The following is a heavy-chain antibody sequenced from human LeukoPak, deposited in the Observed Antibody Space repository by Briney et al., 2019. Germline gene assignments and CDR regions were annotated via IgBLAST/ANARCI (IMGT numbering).Heavy chain of an antibody. CDR3: AKGLVGATYNLDY. CDR1: GFTFSTYG. D-gene: IGHD1-26*01. CDR2: VSPSGDIT. J-gene: IGHJ4*01. V-gene: IGHV3-23*01. Sequence: PGGSLRLSCAASGFTFSTYGMNWVRQAPGKGLEWVSGVSPSGDITYYADSVKGRFTISRDNSKNTLYLQMNSLRADDTAIYYCAKGLVGATYNLDYWGHGTLVPVSS.